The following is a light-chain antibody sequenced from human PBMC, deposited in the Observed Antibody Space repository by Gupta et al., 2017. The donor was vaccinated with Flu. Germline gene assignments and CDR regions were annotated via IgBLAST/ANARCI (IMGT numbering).Light chain of an antibody. V-gene: IGKV2-28*01. CDR3: SQALQIPYT. CDR2: LGS. J-gene: IGKJ2*01. Sequence: VTPGQPASTSCRSSQSLLHSNGYNYLDSYLQKPGQSPQLLIYLGSNRASAVPQTFSDSRYGQDFTLKIIRVEAPNVGVYYCSQALQIPYTFGQGTNL. CDR1: QSLLHSNGYNY.